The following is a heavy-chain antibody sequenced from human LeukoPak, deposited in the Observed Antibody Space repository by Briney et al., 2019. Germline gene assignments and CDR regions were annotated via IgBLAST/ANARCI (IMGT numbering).Heavy chain of an antibody. J-gene: IGHJ4*02. Sequence: ASVNVSCKASGYTFTSYGISWVRQPPGQGLEWMGWISAYNGNTNYAQKLQGRVTMTTDTSTSTAYMELRSLRSDDTAVYYCARAASTSPYYDFWSGYYALDYWGQGTLVTVSS. CDR2: ISAYNGNT. V-gene: IGHV1-18*01. CDR1: GYTFTSYG. CDR3: ARAASTSPYYDFWSGYYALDY. D-gene: IGHD3-3*01.